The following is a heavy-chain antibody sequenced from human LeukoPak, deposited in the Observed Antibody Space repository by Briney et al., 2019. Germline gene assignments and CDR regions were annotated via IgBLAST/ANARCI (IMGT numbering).Heavy chain of an antibody. CDR2: INTNTGNP. V-gene: IGHV7-4-1*02. CDR1: GYTFSSYG. CDR3: ARGSAGTCDY. D-gene: IGHD6-13*01. Sequence: ASVKVSCKASGYTFSSYGMHRVRQAPGQGLEWMGWINTNTGNPTYAQGFTGRFVFSLDTSVSTAYLQISSLKAEDTAVYYCARGSAGTCDYWGQGTLVTVSS. J-gene: IGHJ4*02.